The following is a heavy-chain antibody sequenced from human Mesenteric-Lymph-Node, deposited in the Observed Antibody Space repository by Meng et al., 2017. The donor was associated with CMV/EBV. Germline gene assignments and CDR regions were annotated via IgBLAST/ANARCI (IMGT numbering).Heavy chain of an antibody. J-gene: IGHJ6*02. V-gene: IGHV3-73*01. CDR1: GFSFSGSA. Sequence: GGSLRLSCAASGFSFSGSAMHWVRQASGKGLEWIGRIRSNTNSYGTAYAASVKGRFTISRDDSKNTAYLQMSSLKIEDTAVYYCTVPAAISPYHFGMDVWGQGTTVTVSS. CDR3: TVPAAISPYHFGMDV. D-gene: IGHD2-2*02. CDR2: IRSNTNSYGT.